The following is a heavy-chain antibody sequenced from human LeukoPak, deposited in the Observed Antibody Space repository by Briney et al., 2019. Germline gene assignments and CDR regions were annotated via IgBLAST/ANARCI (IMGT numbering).Heavy chain of an antibody. Sequence: GGSLRLSCAASGFTFSSYAMHWVRQAPGKGLEYVSAISTNGGSTYCANSVEGRFTISRDNSKNTLYLQMGSVRAEDMAVYYCARWGSTSCYDYWGQGTLVTVSS. D-gene: IGHD2-2*01. V-gene: IGHV3-64*01. CDR1: GFTFSSYA. CDR3: ARWGSTSCYDY. J-gene: IGHJ4*02. CDR2: ISTNGGST.